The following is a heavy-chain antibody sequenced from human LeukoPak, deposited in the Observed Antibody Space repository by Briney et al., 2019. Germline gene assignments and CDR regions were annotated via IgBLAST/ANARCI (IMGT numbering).Heavy chain of an antibody. CDR2: IRYDGSNK. D-gene: IGHD6-19*01. Sequence: TGGSLRLSCAASGFTFSSYWMSWVRQAPGKGLEWVAFIRYDGSNKYYADSVKGRFTISRDNSKNTLYLQMNSLRAEDTAAYYCANSPGGSTGWFPDSWGQGTLVTVSS. J-gene: IGHJ4*02. CDR3: ANSPGGSTGWFPDS. CDR1: GFTFSSYW. V-gene: IGHV3-30*02.